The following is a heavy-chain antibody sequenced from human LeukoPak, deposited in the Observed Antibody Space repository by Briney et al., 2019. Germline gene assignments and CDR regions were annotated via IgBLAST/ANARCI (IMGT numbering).Heavy chain of an antibody. V-gene: IGHV3-23*01. CDR3: TTDLKESGSDTTTGFQY. CDR2: ISGSGSST. D-gene: IGHD1-26*01. CDR1: GFTFSSYA. J-gene: IGHJ4*02. Sequence: GGFLRLSCVASGFTFSSYAMSWVRQAPGKGLEWVSAISGSGSSTYFADSVKGRFTISRDNSKNTLYLQMNSLKVEDTAVYYCTTDLKESGSDTTTGFQYWGQGTLVTVSS.